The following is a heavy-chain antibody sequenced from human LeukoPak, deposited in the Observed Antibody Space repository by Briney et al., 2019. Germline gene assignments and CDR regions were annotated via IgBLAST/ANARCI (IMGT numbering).Heavy chain of an antibody. CDR1: GFTFRSFA. J-gene: IGHJ4*02. Sequence: GGSLRLSCAASGFTFRSFAISWVRQAPGRGLEWVSGISGSAQNLYHADSVKGRVTISRDSAQQTVSLQLDSLRVDDTAVYYCVRGGGGGFATIGHRFDSWGQGTLVTVAS. CDR2: ISGSAQNL. V-gene: IGHV3-23*01. D-gene: IGHD3/OR15-3a*01. CDR3: VRGGGGGFATIGHRFDS.